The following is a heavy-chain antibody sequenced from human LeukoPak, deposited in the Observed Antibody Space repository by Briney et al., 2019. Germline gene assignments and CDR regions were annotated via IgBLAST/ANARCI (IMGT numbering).Heavy chain of an antibody. D-gene: IGHD4-23*01. V-gene: IGHV3-15*01. J-gene: IGHJ4*02. Sequence: GGSLRLSCAASGFTFSNAWMSWVRQAAGKGLEWVGRIKSKTDGGTTDYAAPVKGRFTMSRDDSKNTLYLQMNSLKTEDTAVYYCSSCLYGINSVVRDFWGQGTLVTVSS. CDR1: GFTFSNAW. CDR2: IKSKTDGGTT. CDR3: SSCLYGINSVVRDF.